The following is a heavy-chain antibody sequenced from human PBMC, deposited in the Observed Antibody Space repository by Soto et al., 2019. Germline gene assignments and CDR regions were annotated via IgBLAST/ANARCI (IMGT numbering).Heavy chain of an antibody. D-gene: IGHD2-2*01. Sequence: QVQLVESGGGVVQPGRSLRLSCAASGFTFSSYGMHWVRQAPGKGLEWVAVISYDGSNKYYADSVKGRFTISRDNSKNPLYLQMNSLRAEDTAVYYCAKGWCSSTSCSNFDYWGQGTLVTVSS. CDR2: ISYDGSNK. CDR1: GFTFSSYG. CDR3: AKGWCSSTSCSNFDY. J-gene: IGHJ4*02. V-gene: IGHV3-30*18.